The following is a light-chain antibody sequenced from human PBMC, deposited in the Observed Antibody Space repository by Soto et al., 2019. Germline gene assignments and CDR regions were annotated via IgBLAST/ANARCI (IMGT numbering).Light chain of an antibody. CDR2: GAS. J-gene: IGKJ1*01. Sequence: EIVLTQSPGTLPTSPGERATLSCRASQSISSNYLAWYQQKPGQAPRLLIYGASSRATGIPDRFSGSGSGTDFTLTISSLEAEDFAVYYCQQYGSSPRTFGQGTKVEFK. V-gene: IGKV3-20*01. CDR1: QSISSNY. CDR3: QQYGSSPRT.